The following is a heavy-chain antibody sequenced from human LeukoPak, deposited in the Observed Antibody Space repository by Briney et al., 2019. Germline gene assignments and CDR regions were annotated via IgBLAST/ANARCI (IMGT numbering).Heavy chain of an antibody. J-gene: IGHJ4*02. CDR1: GFTFTNAW. CDR2: IKSKTDGGTT. D-gene: IGHD3-22*01. Sequence: GGSLRLSCAASGFTFTNAWMSWVRQAPGKGLEWVGRIKSKTDGGTTDYAAPVKGRFTISRDDSKNTLYLQMSSLKTEDTAMYYCTTYLYFYDSNGYPNYYFDYWGQGTLATVSS. CDR3: TTYLYFYDSNGYPNYYFDY. V-gene: IGHV3-15*01.